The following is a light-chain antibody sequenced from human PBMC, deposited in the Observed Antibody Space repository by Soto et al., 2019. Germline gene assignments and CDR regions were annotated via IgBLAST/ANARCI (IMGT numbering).Light chain of an antibody. CDR2: DNN. J-gene: IGLJ2*01. Sequence: QSVLTQPPSVSAAPGQKVSISCSGSSSNIGDNYVSWYQQFPGTAPKLLIYDNNKRPSGIPDRFSGSASGTSATLGITGLQTGDEADYYCGTWDTSLSAGVFGAGTKLTVL. CDR1: SSNIGDNY. V-gene: IGLV1-51*01. CDR3: GTWDTSLSAGV.